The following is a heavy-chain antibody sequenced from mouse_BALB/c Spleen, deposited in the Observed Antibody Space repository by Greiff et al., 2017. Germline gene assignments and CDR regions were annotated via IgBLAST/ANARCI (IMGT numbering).Heavy chain of an antibody. D-gene: IGHD3-3*01. V-gene: IGHV5-6-5*01. CDR2: ISSGGST. CDR1: GFTFSSYA. J-gene: IGHJ3*01. Sequence: DVMLVESGGGLVKPGGSLKLSCAASGFTFSSYAMSWVRQTPEKRLEWVASISSGGSTYYPDSVKGRFTISRDNARNILYLQMSSLRSEDTAMYYCARGSRDGFAYWGQGTLVTVSA. CDR3: ARGSRDGFAY.